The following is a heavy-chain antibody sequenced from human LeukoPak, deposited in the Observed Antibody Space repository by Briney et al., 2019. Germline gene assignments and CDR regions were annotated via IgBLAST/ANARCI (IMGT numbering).Heavy chain of an antibody. CDR2: IKSKSSGGTT. Sequence: KPGESLRLSCAASGFTFTDAWMTWVRQGPGGGLEWVGRIKSKSSGGTTDYTAPVKGRFSISRDDSKNTVFLQMNSLKNEDTAVYYCATSRGIRGEYWGKGTLVIVSS. V-gene: IGHV3-15*01. J-gene: IGHJ4*02. CDR1: GFTFTDAW. D-gene: IGHD3-16*01. CDR3: ATSRGIRGEY.